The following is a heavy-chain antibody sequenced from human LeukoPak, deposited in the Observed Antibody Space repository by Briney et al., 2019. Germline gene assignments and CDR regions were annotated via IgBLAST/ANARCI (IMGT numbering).Heavy chain of an antibody. J-gene: IGHJ4*02. V-gene: IGHV3-21*01. Sequence: GGSLRLSCAASGFIFSNYGMNWVRQAPGKGLEGVSYISSSSSYIYYADSVKGRFTISRDNAKNSLYLQMNSLRAEDTAVYYCAKVLEQLVPDYWGQGTLVTVSS. CDR2: ISSSSSYI. D-gene: IGHD6-6*01. CDR1: GFIFSNYG. CDR3: AKVLEQLVPDY.